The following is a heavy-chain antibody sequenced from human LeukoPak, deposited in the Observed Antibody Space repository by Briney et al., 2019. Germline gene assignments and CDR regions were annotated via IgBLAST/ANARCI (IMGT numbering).Heavy chain of an antibody. CDR3: ARWTTTYLDY. CDR2: TDPIGGST. CDR1: GYTFTNYY. D-gene: IGHD4-11*01. J-gene: IGHJ4*02. V-gene: IGHV1-46*01. Sequence: GASVKVPCKASGYTFTNYYIHWVRQAPGQGLEWMGITDPIGGSTNYPQKFQGRVTMTRDTSTRTVYMELSSLRSEDSAVYYCARWTTTYLDYWGQGTLVTVSS.